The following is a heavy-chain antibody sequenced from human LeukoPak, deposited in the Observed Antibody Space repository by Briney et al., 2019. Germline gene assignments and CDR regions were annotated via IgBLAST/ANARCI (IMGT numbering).Heavy chain of an antibody. CDR1: GFTASSNL. V-gene: IGHV3-66*01. CDR3: ALGLVTDY. D-gene: IGHD3-9*01. J-gene: IGHJ4*02. Sequence: PGGSLRHSCAAPGFTASSNLMSWVGQAPGKGLGWVSVIYSGVSTYYADSVKGRFTISRNNSKNTLYLQMNSLGVEDTAVYYCALGLVTDYWGQGTLVTVSS. CDR2: IYSGVST.